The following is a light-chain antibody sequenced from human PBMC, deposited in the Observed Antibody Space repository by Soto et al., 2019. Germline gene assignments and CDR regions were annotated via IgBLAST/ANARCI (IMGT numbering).Light chain of an antibody. CDR2: GAS. J-gene: IGKJ2*01. CDR3: QQYAASGGT. CDR1: QGVSSTY. Sequence: EIVLTQSPGTLSLSPGERATLSCRASQGVSSTYLAWYQQKPGQAPRLLIYGASIRATGIPDRFSGSGSGTDFTLAISRLEPEDFAVYYCQQYAASGGTFGQGTKLEIK. V-gene: IGKV3-20*01.